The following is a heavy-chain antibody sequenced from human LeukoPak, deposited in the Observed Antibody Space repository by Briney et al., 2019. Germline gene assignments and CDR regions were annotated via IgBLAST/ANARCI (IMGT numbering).Heavy chain of an antibody. CDR1: GFTFSNYA. CDR3: AKGVDSSVYYPFDY. Sequence: PGGSLRLSCAASGFTFSNYAMSWVRQAPGKGLEWVSAISGSGGRTYYADSVKGRFTISRDSSKNTLYLQMNSLRADDTAVYYCAKGVDSSVYYPFDYWGKGTLVTVSS. CDR2: ISGSGGRT. V-gene: IGHV3-23*01. J-gene: IGHJ4*02. D-gene: IGHD3-22*01.